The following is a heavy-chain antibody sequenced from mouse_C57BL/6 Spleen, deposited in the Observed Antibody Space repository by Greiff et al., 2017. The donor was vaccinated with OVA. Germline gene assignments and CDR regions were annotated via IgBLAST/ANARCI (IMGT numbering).Heavy chain of an antibody. Sequence: VQLQQSGPELVKPGASVKMSCKASGYTFTDYNMHWVKQSHGKSLEWIGYINPNNGGTSYNQKFKGQATLTVNKSSSTAYRELRSLTSEDSAVYYCARDYYGSSYWYFDVWGTGTTVTVSS. CDR3: ARDYYGSSYWYFDV. CDR1: GYTFTDYN. J-gene: IGHJ1*03. CDR2: INPNNGGT. D-gene: IGHD1-1*01. V-gene: IGHV1-22*01.